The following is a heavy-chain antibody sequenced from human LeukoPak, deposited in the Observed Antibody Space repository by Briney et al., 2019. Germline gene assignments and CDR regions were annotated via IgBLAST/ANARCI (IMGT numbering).Heavy chain of an antibody. Sequence: PVKVSCKASGGTFSSYTISWVRQAPGQGLQWMGGIIPIFGTTNYAQKFQGRVTITADESTSTAYMELSSLRSEDTAVYYCARAGVAAAGTLDYWGQGTLVTVSS. CDR2: IIPIFGTT. CDR1: GGTFSSYT. CDR3: ARAGVAAAGTLDY. J-gene: IGHJ4*02. D-gene: IGHD6-13*01. V-gene: IGHV1-69*13.